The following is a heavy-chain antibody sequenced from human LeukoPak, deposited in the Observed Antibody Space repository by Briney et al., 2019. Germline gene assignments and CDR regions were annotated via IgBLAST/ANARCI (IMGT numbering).Heavy chain of an antibody. J-gene: IGHJ4*02. V-gene: IGHV1-69*01. D-gene: IGHD6-6*01. CDR3: AVKQLGMAYYFDY. CDR1: GGTFSSYA. CDR2: IIPILGTA. Sequence: SVKVSCKASGGTFSSYAISWVRQAPGQGLEWMGGIIPILGTANYAQKFQGRVTITADESTSTAYMELSSLRSEDTAVYYCAVKQLGMAYYFDYWGQGTLVTVSS.